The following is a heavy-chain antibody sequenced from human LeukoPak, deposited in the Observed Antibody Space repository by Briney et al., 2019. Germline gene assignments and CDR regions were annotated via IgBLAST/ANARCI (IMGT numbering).Heavy chain of an antibody. CDR2: IWYDGSNK. CDR3: ARDRGAFDI. Sequence: GGSLRLSCAASGFTFSSYGMHCVRQAPGKGLEWVAVIWYDGSNKYYADSVKGRFTISRDNSKNTLYLQMNSLRAEDTAVYYCARDRGAFDIWGQGTIVTVSS. V-gene: IGHV3-33*01. D-gene: IGHD5-12*01. CDR1: GFTFSSYG. J-gene: IGHJ3*02.